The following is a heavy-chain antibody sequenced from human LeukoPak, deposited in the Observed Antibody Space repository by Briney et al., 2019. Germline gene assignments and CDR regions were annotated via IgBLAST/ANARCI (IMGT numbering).Heavy chain of an antibody. CDR3: AKSRVGQQLHTDAFDI. CDR2: IWYDGSNK. Sequence: WGAPRLSCAAAGFTFSRYGMHWVRQAPGKGLEGVAVIWYDGSNKYYADSVKGRFTISRDNSKNTLYLQMNSLRAEDTAVYYCAKSRVGQQLHTDAFDIWGQGTMVTVSS. V-gene: IGHV3-33*06. D-gene: IGHD6-13*01. J-gene: IGHJ3*02. CDR1: GFTFSRYG.